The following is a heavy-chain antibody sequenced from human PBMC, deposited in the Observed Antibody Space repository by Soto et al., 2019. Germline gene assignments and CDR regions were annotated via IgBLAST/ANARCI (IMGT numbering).Heavy chain of an antibody. CDR3: ARDGYYYDSSGPDY. J-gene: IGHJ4*02. Sequence: HPGGSLRLSCAASGIVFSDYMSWVRQAPGKGPEWVAVISYDGSNKYYADSVKGRFTISRDNSKNTLYLQMNSLRAEDTAVYYCARDGYYYDSSGPDYWGQGTLVTVSS. V-gene: IGHV3-30-3*01. D-gene: IGHD3-22*01. CDR1: GIVFSDY. CDR2: ISYDGSNK.